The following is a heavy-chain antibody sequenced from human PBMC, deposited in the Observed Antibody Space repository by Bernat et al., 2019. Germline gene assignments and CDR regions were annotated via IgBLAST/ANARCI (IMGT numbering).Heavy chain of an antibody. CDR1: GFTFSSYA. D-gene: IGHD3-10*01. V-gene: IGHV3-23*04. CDR2: ISGIGGST. Sequence: EVQLVESGGGLVQPGGSLRLSCAASGFTFSSYAMSWVRQAPGKRLEWVSAISGIGGSTYYADSVKGRFTISRDNSKNRLYLKMNSLRAEETAVYYCTKDVYYGSGSDYHPDPNFDNWGQGTLVTGSS. CDR3: TKDVYYGSGSDYHPDPNFDN. J-gene: IGHJ4*02.